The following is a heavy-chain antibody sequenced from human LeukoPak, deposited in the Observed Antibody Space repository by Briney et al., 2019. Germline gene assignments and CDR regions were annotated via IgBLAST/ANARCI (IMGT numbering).Heavy chain of an antibody. J-gene: IGHJ5*02. V-gene: IGHV1-69*13. D-gene: IGHD3-9*01. CDR3: ARRLYYDILPSSWFDP. Sequence: ASVKVSCKASVGTFSSYAISWVRQAPGQGLEWMGGIIPIFGTANYAQKFQGRVTITADESTSTAYMEQSSLRSEDTAVYYCARRLYYDILPSSWFDPWGQGTLVTVSS. CDR2: IIPIFGTA. CDR1: VGTFSSYA.